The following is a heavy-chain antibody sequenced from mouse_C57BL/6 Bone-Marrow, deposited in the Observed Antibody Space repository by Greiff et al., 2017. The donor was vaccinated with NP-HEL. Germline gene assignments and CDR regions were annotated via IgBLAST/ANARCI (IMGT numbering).Heavy chain of an antibody. CDR2: IYPSDSET. CDR3: ARKTAQATWYFDV. J-gene: IGHJ1*03. V-gene: IGHV1-61*01. D-gene: IGHD3-2*02. CDR1: GYTFTSYW. Sequence: VQLKQPGAELVRPGSSVKLSCKASGYTFTSYWMDWVKQRPGQGLEWIGNIYPSDSETHYNQKFKDKATLTVDKSSSTAYMQLSSLTSEDSAVYYCARKTAQATWYFDVWGTGTTVTVSS.